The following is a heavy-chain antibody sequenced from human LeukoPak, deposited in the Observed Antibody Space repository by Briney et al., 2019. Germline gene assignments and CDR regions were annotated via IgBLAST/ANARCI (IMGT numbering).Heavy chain of an antibody. D-gene: IGHD2-15*01. V-gene: IGHV3-9*01. CDR1: GFTFDDYA. CDR2: ISCNSGSI. Sequence: GRSLRLSCAASGFTFDDYAMHWVRQAPGKGLEWVSGISCNSGSIGYADSVKGRFTISRDNAKNSLYLQMNSLRAEDTALYYCAKQYTGYCSGGSCYSGAFDYWGQGTLVTVSS. J-gene: IGHJ4*02. CDR3: AKQYTGYCSGGSCYSGAFDY.